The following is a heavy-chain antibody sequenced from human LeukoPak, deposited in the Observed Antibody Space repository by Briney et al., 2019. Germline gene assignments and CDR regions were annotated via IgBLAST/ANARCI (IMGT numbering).Heavy chain of an antibody. CDR2: INPNSGVT. CDR3: ARNRRLAAVGTIDY. J-gene: IGHJ4*02. Sequence: ASVKVSCKASGYTFTVYYMHWVRQAPGQGPEWMGWINPNSGVTNHAQKFQGRVTMTRDTSISTAYMELSRLRSDDTAVYYCARNRRLAAVGTIDYWGQGTLVTVSS. CDR1: GYTFTVYY. V-gene: IGHV1-2*02. D-gene: IGHD6-13*01.